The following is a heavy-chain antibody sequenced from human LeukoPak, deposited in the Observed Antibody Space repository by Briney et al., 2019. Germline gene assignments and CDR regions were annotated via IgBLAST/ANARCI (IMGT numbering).Heavy chain of an antibody. CDR1: GFTFSNYG. Sequence: GGSLRLSCAASGFTFSNYGMHWVRQAPGKGLEWVAVISYDGSDKFYADSVKGRFTISRDNSKNTLYLQMNSLRAEDTAVYYCARGGRYLSAFDIWGQGTMVTVSS. V-gene: IGHV3-30*03. CDR3: ARGGRYLSAFDI. CDR2: ISYDGSDK. J-gene: IGHJ3*02. D-gene: IGHD1-26*01.